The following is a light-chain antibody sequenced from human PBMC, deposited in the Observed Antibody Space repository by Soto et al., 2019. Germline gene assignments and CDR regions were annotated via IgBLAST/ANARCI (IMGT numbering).Light chain of an antibody. CDR1: QSISSW. V-gene: IGKV1-5*03. Sequence: DIHMTQAPSTLSASVGARVTITGRASQSISSWLAWYQQKPGKAPKLLIYKASSLEGGVPSRFSGSGSGTDFTLTSSSLKADDFATYYSQQYNNYWTFGQGTKVEIK. CDR2: KAS. CDR3: QQYNNYWT. J-gene: IGKJ1*01.